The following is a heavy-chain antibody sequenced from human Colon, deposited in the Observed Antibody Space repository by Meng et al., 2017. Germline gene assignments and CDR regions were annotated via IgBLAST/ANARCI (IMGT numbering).Heavy chain of an antibody. Sequence: GESLKISCAASGFTLSSYWMHWVRQASGKGLEWVGRIRSKANSYATAYAASVEGRFTISRDESQNTAYLEMTSLKTEDTAVYYCSKTTADGSSGYYAYWGQGTQVTVSS. CDR2: IRSKANSYAT. V-gene: IGHV3-73*01. CDR3: SKTTADGSSGYYAY. CDR1: GFTLSSYW. D-gene: IGHD3-22*01. J-gene: IGHJ4*02.